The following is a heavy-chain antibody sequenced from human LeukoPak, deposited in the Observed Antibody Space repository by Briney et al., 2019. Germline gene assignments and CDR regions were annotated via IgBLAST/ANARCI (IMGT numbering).Heavy chain of an antibody. J-gene: IGHJ4*02. CDR3: ARGPPNWGYDY. CDR2: IIPIFGTA. Sequence: ASVKVSCKASGGTFSSYAISWVRQAPGQGLEWMGGIIPIFGTANYAQKFQGRVTITADESTSTAYMELSSLRSDDTAVYYCARGPPNWGYDYWGPGTLVTVSS. D-gene: IGHD7-27*01. V-gene: IGHV1-69*13. CDR1: GGTFSSYA.